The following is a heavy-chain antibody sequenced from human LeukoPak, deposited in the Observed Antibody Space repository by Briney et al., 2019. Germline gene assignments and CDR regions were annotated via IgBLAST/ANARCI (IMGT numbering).Heavy chain of an antibody. V-gene: IGHV1-18*01. CDR1: GYTFTSYG. J-gene: IGHJ4*02. CDR2: TSAYNGNT. CDR3: ARDDPTYYDILTGYYEPFDY. Sequence: GASVKVSCKASGYTFTSYGISWVRQAPGQGLEWMGWTSAYNGNTNYAQKLQGRVTMTTDTSTSTAYMELRSLRSDDTAVYYCARDDPTYYDILTGYYEPFDYWGQGTLVTVSS. D-gene: IGHD3-9*01.